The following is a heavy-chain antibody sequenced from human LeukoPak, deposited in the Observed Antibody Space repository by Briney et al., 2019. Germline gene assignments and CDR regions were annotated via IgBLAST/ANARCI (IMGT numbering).Heavy chain of an antibody. CDR3: ARDLFIVVVPAAMGY. V-gene: IGHV3-7*01. J-gene: IGHJ4*02. CDR2: IKQDGRET. Sequence: GGSLRLSCAPSGFTFSSYWMSWVRQAPGKGLEWVAHIKQDGRETYYVDSAKGRFTISRDNAKNSLYLQMNSLRAEDTAVYYCARDLFIVVVPAAMGYWGQGTLVTVSS. CDR1: GFTFSSYW. D-gene: IGHD2-2*01.